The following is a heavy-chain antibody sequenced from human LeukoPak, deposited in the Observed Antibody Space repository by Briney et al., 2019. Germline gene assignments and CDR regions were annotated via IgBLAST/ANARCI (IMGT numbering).Heavy chain of an antibody. CDR2: IRYDGSTK. CDR3: AKREYYGSGSYYSPNWFDP. V-gene: IGHV3-30*02. CDR1: GFTFTTYG. D-gene: IGHD3-10*01. Sequence: GGSLRLSCAASGFTFTTYGMHWVRQAPGKGLEWVAFIRYDGSTKYYAGSVKGRFTISRDNSKNTLYLQMNSLRAEDTAVYYCAKREYYGSGSYYSPNWFDPWGQGTLVTVSS. J-gene: IGHJ5*02.